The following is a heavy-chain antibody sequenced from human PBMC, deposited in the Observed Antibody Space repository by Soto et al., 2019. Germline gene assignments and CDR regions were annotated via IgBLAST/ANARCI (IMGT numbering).Heavy chain of an antibody. Sequence: QVQLVESGGGVVQPGRSLRLSCAASGFTFSSYGMHWVRQAPGKGLEWVAVISYDGSNKYYADSVKGRFTISRDNSKNTLYLQMNSLRGEDTAVYYCARRNYGSFDYWGQGTLVTVSS. J-gene: IGHJ4*02. D-gene: IGHD1-7*01. V-gene: IGHV3-30*03. CDR1: GFTFSSYG. CDR2: ISYDGSNK. CDR3: ARRNYGSFDY.